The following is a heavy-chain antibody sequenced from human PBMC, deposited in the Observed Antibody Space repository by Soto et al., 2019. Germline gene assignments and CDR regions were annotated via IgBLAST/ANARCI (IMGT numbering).Heavy chain of an antibody. J-gene: IGHJ6*02. D-gene: IGHD3-10*01. CDR1: GGSFSGYY. CDR3: ARSVPRVGRLFCMDV. V-gene: IGHV4-34*01. Sequence: PSETLSLTCAVYGGSFSGYYWSWIRQPPGKGLEWIGEINHSGSTNYNPSLKSRVTISVDTSKNQFSLKLSSVTAADTAVYYCARSVPRVGRLFCMDVWGQGTTVTVSS. CDR2: INHSGST.